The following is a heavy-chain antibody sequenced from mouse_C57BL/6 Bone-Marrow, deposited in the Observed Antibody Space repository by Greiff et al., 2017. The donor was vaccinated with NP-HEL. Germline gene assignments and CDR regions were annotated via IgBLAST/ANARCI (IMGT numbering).Heavy chain of an antibody. CDR3: TNWDVWYFDV. CDR1: GYTFTSYW. Sequence: VQLQQSGTVLARPGASVKMSCKTSGYTFTSYWMHWVKQRPGQGLDWIGAIYPGNSDTSYNQKFKGKAKLTAVTSASTAYMELSSLTNEDSAVYYCTNWDVWYFDVWGTGTTVTVSS. CDR2: IYPGNSDT. J-gene: IGHJ1*03. D-gene: IGHD4-1*01. V-gene: IGHV1-5*01.